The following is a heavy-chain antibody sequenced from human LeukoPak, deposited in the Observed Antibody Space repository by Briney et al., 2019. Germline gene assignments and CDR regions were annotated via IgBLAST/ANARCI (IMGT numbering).Heavy chain of an antibody. J-gene: IGHJ3*02. V-gene: IGHV3-21*01. CDR2: ISSSSSYI. D-gene: IGHD2-2*01. Sequence: GGSLRLSCAASGLTFSSYSMNWVRQAPGKGLEWVSSISSSSSYIYYADSVKGRFTISRDNAKNSLYLQMNSLRAEDTAVYYCARDLGIVVVPAAFDIWGQGTMVTVSS. CDR3: ARDLGIVVVPAAFDI. CDR1: GLTFSSYS.